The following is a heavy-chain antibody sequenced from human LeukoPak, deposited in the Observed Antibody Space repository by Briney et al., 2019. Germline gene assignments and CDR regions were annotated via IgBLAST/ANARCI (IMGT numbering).Heavy chain of an antibody. CDR1: GFTFDDYA. D-gene: IGHD2-2*01. Sequence: GGSLRLSCAASGFTFDDYAMHWVRHAPGKGLEWVSLISGDGGSTYYADSVKGRFTISRDNSKNSLYLQMNSLRTEDTALYYCAKVGSTVPLRDGMDVWGQGTTVTVSS. CDR2: ISGDGGST. V-gene: IGHV3-43*02. J-gene: IGHJ6*02. CDR3: AKVGSTVPLRDGMDV.